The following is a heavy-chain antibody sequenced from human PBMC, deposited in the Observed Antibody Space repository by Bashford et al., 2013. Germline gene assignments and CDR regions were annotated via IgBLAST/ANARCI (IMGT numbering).Heavy chain of an antibody. Sequence: SGESLKISCQGSGYSFANYWIAWVRQMPGKGLEFMGIVYPGDSDTRYSPSFQGQVTISADKSINTAYLQWSSLKASDTANYYCARTTDESSTSTGTWPYMDVWGSGTTVTVSS. J-gene: IGHJ6*03. CDR3: ARTTDESSTSTGTWPYMDV. V-gene: IGHV5-51*03. D-gene: IGHD6-13*01. CDR1: GYSFANYW. CDR2: VYPGDSDT.